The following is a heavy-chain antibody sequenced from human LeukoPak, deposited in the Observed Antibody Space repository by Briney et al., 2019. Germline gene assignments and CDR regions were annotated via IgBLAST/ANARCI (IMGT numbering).Heavy chain of an antibody. CDR3: AREEGYYGSGNYYNVYPFDY. V-gene: IGHV3-30-3*01. D-gene: IGHD3-10*01. CDR2: ISYDGRNK. CDR1: GFTFSNYA. J-gene: IGHJ4*02. Sequence: GGSLRLSCAVSGFTFSNYAMHWVRQAPGKGLEWVTIISYDGRNKYYADSVKGRLTISRDNSKNTLYLQMNSLRTEDTAMYYCAREEGYYGSGNYYNVYPFDYWGQGALVTVSS.